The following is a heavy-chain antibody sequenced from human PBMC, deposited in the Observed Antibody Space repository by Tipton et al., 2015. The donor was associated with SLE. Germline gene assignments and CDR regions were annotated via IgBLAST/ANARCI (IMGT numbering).Heavy chain of an antibody. Sequence: TLSLTCTVSGGSISSGDYYWSWIRQPPGKGLEWIGYIYYSGSTYYNPSLKSRVTISVDTSKNQFSLKLSSVTAADTAVYYCARSWGGWLQLGAFDIWGQGTMVTVSS. CDR2: IYYSGST. D-gene: IGHD5-24*01. CDR1: GGSISSGDYY. CDR3: ARSWGGWLQLGAFDI. V-gene: IGHV4-30-4*01. J-gene: IGHJ3*02.